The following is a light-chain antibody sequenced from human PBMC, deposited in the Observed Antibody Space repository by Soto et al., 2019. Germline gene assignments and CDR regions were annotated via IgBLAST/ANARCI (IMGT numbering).Light chain of an antibody. CDR1: SSDIGTYKY. V-gene: IGLV2-14*01. J-gene: IGLJ2*01. CDR2: DVG. Sequence: QSVLTQPASVSGSPGQSITISCTGTSSDIGTYKYVCWYQQHPGKAPKLIIYDVGDRPSGVSYRFSGSKSGNTASLTISGLQAEDEADYYCSSYTSNAFVVFGGGTQLTVL. CDR3: SSYTSNAFVV.